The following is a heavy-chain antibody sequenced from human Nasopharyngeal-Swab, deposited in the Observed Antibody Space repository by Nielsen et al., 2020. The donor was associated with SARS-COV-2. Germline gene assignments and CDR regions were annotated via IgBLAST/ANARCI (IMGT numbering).Heavy chain of an antibody. CDR2: ISGSGGST. D-gene: IGHD2-15*01. V-gene: IGHV3-23*01. CDR3: AKGKRPYCSGGSCYTAFDY. Sequence: GESLKISCAASGFTFSSYAMSWVRQAPGKVLEWVSAISGSGGSTYYADSVKGRFTISRDNSKTTLYLQMNSLRAEDTAVYYCAKGKRPYCSGGSCYTAFDYWGQGTLVTVSS. J-gene: IGHJ4*02. CDR1: GFTFSSYA.